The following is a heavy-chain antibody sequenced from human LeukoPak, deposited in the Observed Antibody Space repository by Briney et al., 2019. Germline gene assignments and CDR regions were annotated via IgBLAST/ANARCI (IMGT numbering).Heavy chain of an antibody. CDR2: ISGSGGST. V-gene: IGHV3-23*01. D-gene: IGHD4-23*01. J-gene: IGHJ4*02. Sequence: GGSLRLSCAASGFTFSSYAMSWVRQAPGKGLEWVSAISGSGGSTYYADSVKGRFTISRDNSKNTLYLQMSSLRAEDTAVYYCGATVLSRYYFDYWGQGTLVTVSS. CDR1: GFTFSSYA. CDR3: GATVLSRYYFDY.